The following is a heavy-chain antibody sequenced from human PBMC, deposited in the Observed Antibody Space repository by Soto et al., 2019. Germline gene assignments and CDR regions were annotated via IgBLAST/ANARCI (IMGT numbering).Heavy chain of an antibody. Sequence: GGSLRLSCAASGFTFSSYAMRWVRQAPGKGLNWVSSISSISSYIYYADSVKGRFTISRDNAKNSLYLQMNSLRAEDTAVYYCARDPKRITMVLLNWFDPWGQGTLVTVS. CDR2: ISSISSYI. D-gene: IGHD3-10*01. CDR1: GFTFSSYA. CDR3: ARDPKRITMVLLNWFDP. V-gene: IGHV3-21*01. J-gene: IGHJ5*02.